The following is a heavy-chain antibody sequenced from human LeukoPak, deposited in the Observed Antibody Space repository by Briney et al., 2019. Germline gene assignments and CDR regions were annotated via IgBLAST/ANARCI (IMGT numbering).Heavy chain of an antibody. Sequence: SQTLSLTCTVSGGSISSGGYYWSWIRQPPGEGLEWIGYIYHSGSTYYNPSLKSRVTISVDRSKNQFSLKLSSVTAADTAVYYCASIGQLVLKEAFDIWGQGTMVTVSS. V-gene: IGHV4-30-2*01. CDR3: ASIGQLVLKEAFDI. CDR1: GGSISSGGYY. D-gene: IGHD6-6*01. J-gene: IGHJ3*02. CDR2: IYHSGST.